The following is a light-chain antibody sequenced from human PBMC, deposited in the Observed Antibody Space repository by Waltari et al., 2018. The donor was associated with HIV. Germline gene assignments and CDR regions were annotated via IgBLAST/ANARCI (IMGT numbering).Light chain of an antibody. CDR3: QVWDNSSDHPV. CDR1: NIGSKS. Sequence: SYVLTQPPSVSVAPGQTARITCGGNNIGSKSVHWYQQKPGQAPILVVHGDSDRPSGIPERFSGSNSGDTATLTISWVEAGDEADYYCQVWDNSSDHPVFGGGTKLSVL. V-gene: IGLV3-21*02. CDR2: GDS. J-gene: IGLJ2*01.